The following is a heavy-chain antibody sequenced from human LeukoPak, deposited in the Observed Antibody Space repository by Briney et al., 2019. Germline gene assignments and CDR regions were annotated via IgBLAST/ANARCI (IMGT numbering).Heavy chain of an antibody. J-gene: IGHJ6*02. CDR2: IYTSGST. Sequence: SETLSLTCTVSGGSISSYYWSWIRQPAGKGLEWIGRIYTSGSTNYNPSLKSRVTISVDTSKNQFSLKLSSVTAADTAVYYCARSARIAANYYYGMDVWGQGTTVTVSS. V-gene: IGHV4-4*07. CDR3: ARSARIAANYYYGMDV. CDR1: GGSISSYY. D-gene: IGHD6-25*01.